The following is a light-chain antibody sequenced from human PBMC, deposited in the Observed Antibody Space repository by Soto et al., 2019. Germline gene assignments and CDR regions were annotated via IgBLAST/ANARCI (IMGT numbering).Light chain of an antibody. V-gene: IGKV1-39*01. CDR1: QSISYY. CDR3: QPSYRTPLT. Sequence: DIQMTQSPSSLSASVGDRVTITCRASQSISYYLNWYQHKPGKAPKLLIYAASSLQSGVPSRFSGSRSGTDFTLTISSLQPEDFATYYCQPSYRTPLTFGGGTKVEIK. CDR2: AAS. J-gene: IGKJ4*01.